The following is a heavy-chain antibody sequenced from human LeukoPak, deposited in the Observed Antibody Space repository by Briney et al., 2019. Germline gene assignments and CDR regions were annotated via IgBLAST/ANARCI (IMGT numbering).Heavy chain of an antibody. CDR3: ARDETYYYGSGSYRNFDY. D-gene: IGHD3-10*01. V-gene: IGHV3-48*01. CDR1: GFTFTSYT. CDR2: ISSNSITI. Sequence: GGSLRLSCTASGFTFTSYTMNWVRQAPGKGLEWVSYISSNSITIEYADSVKGRFTISRDNAKNSLYLQMNSLRAEDTAVYYCARDETYYYGSGSYRNFDYWGQGTLVTVSS. J-gene: IGHJ4*02.